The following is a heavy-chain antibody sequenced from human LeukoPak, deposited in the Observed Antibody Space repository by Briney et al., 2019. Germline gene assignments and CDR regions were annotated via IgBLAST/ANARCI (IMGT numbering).Heavy chain of an antibody. CDR2: IYYSGST. CDR3: AREGVHTMIVVVKVYAFGI. D-gene: IGHD3-22*01. Sequence: PSETLSLTCTVSGGSISSSSYYWGWIRQPPGKGLEWIGSIYYSGSTYYDPSLKSRVTISVDTSKNQFSLKLSSVTAADTAVYYCAREGVHTMIVVVKVYAFGIWGQGTMVTVSS. J-gene: IGHJ3*02. CDR1: GGSISSSSYY. V-gene: IGHV4-39*07.